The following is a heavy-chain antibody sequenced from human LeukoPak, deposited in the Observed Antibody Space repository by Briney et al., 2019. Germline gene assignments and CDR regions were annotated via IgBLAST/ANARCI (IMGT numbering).Heavy chain of an antibody. CDR3: ARDSSGYDLHDY. D-gene: IGHD5-12*01. V-gene: IGHV1-24*01. CDR1: GYTLTELS. CDR2: FDPEDGET. Sequence: ASVKVSCKVSGYTLTELSMHWVRQAPGKGLEWMGGFDPEDGETIYAQKFQGRVTMTEDTSTDTAYMELSSLRSEDTAVYYCARDSSGYDLHDYWGQGTLVTVSS. J-gene: IGHJ4*02.